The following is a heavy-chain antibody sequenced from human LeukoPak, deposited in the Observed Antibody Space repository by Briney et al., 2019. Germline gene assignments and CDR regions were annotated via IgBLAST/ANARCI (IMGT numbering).Heavy chain of an antibody. CDR1: GGSISSSSDY. CDR3: VAEEYGTGSYYKSAF. Sequence: PSETLTLTCSVSGGSISSSSDYWGWIRQPPGKGLEWIGNIYYSGSTYYNPSLKSRVTISVDTSKNQFSLKLTSVTAADTAVYYCVAEEYGTGSYYKSAFWGKGALDAVSS. V-gene: IGHV4-39*01. CDR2: IYYSGST. D-gene: IGHD3-10*01. J-gene: IGHJ4*02.